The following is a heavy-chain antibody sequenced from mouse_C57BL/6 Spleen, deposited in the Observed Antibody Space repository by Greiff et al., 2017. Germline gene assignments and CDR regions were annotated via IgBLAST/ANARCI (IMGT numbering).Heavy chain of an antibody. J-gene: IGHJ4*01. V-gene: IGHV1-64*01. CDR3: ARNDYDDGYAMDY. Sequence: VQLQQPGAELVQPGASVQLSCQASGYTFTSYWMHWVKQRPGQGLEWIGMIHPNSGSTNYNEKFKSKATLTVDKSSSTAYMQLSSLTSEDSAVYYCARNDYDDGYAMDYWGQGTSVTVSS. D-gene: IGHD2-4*01. CDR2: IHPNSGST. CDR1: GYTFTSYW.